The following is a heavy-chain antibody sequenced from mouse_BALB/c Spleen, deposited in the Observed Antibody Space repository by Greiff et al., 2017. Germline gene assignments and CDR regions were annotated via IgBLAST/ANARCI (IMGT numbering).Heavy chain of an antibody. Sequence: VKLQQSGAELAKPGASVKMSCKASGYTFTSYWMHWVKQRPGQGLEWIGYINPSTGYTEYNQKFKDKATLTADKSSSTAYMQLSSLTSEDSAVYYCARGEYAMDYWGQGTSVTVSS. CDR2: INPSTGYT. CDR1: GYTFTSYW. J-gene: IGHJ4*01. V-gene: IGHV1-7*01. CDR3: ARGEYAMDY.